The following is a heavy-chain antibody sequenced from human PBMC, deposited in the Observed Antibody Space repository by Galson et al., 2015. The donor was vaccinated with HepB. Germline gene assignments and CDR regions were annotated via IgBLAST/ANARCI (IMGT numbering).Heavy chain of an antibody. CDR2: ISGSGGST. V-gene: IGHV3-23*01. CDR3: AKDLDVWFGELSIYYYYYGMDV. Sequence: SLRLSCAASGFTFSTYAMSWVRQAPGKGLEWVSVISGSGGSTYYADSVKGRFTISRDNSKNTLYLQMNSLRAEDTAVYYCAKDLDVWFGELSIYYYYYGMDVWGKGTTVTVSA. D-gene: IGHD3-10*01. J-gene: IGHJ6*04. CDR1: GFTFSTYA.